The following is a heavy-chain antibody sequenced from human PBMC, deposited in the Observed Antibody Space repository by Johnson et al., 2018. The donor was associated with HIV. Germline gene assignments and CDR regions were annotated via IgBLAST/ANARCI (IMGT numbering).Heavy chain of an antibody. CDR3: ARDATPWGGAYVGYALDL. D-gene: IGHD4-17*01. CDR2: ISSSGSSV. Sequence: QVQLVESGGGLVKPGGSLRLSCAASGFTFSDYYMSWIRQAPGKGLEWVSYISSSGSSVYYTDSVKGGFTMPMDNTKNSLHLQMNSLRAEDTAVYYCARDATPWGGAYVGYALDLWGQGTMVAVSS. CDR1: GFTFSDYY. J-gene: IGHJ3*01. V-gene: IGHV3-11*04.